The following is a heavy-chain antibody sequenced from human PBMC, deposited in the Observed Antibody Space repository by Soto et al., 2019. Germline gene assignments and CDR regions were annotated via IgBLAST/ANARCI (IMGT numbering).Heavy chain of an antibody. V-gene: IGHV4-30-2*03. J-gene: IGHJ4*02. D-gene: IGHD6-19*01. CDR1: GGSISSGGYS. Sequence: SETLSLTCAVSGGSISSGGYSWSWIRQPPGKGLEWIGSIYYSGSTYYNPSLKSRVTISVDTSKNQFSLKLSSVTAADTAVYYCARHVRSGWYIFDYWGQGTLVTVS. CDR2: IYYSGST. CDR3: ARHVRSGWYIFDY.